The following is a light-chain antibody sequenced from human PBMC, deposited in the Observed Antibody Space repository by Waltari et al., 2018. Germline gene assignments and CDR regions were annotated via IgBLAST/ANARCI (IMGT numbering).Light chain of an antibody. CDR2: ESS. CDR3: QNHERLPAT. Sequence: EIVLTQSPGTLSLSPGERATLSCRASQNIGRYLVWYQQKPGKAPRLLIFESSRRATGIPDRFSGSGSGTDFSLTISRLEPEDFAVYYCQNHERLPATFGQGTKVEIK. J-gene: IGKJ1*01. V-gene: IGKV3-20*01. CDR1: QNIGRY.